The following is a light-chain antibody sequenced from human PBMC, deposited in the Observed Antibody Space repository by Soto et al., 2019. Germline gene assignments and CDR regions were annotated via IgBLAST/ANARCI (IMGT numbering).Light chain of an antibody. CDR1: QSVTTF. V-gene: IGKV3-11*01. Sequence: EIVLTQSPATLSLSPGERATLSCRASQSVTTFLAWYQQKPDQAPRLLIYDASTRATAIPARFSGSGSGTDFTLTSSSLEPEDFAVYYCQQHSNWPPVITFGGGTKVDIK. CDR2: DAS. J-gene: IGKJ4*01. CDR3: QQHSNWPPVIT.